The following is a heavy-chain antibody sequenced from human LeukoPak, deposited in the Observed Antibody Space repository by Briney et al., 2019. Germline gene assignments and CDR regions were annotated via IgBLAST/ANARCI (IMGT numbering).Heavy chain of an antibody. CDR1: GGPINSSNYY. V-gene: IGHV4-39*07. CDR3: ARVSLSNAIDV. Sequence: SETLSLTCTVSGGPINSSNYYWRWIPQPPGKGLEWIGSVYCGGNKYDNPSLKSRVSISKDMSKNQFSLKVTSVTAADTAIYYCARVSLSNAIDVWGQGAKVTVSS. CDR2: VYCGGNK. J-gene: IGHJ3*01.